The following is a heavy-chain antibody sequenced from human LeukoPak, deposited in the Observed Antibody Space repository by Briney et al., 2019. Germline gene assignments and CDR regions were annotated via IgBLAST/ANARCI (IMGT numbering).Heavy chain of an antibody. CDR1: GFTFSSYE. J-gene: IGHJ4*02. Sequence: GGCLRLSCAASGFTFSSYEMNWVRQAPGKGLEWVSYISSSGSTIYYADSVKGRFTISRDNAKNSLYLQMNSLRAEDTAVYYCARDVGGGLYFDYWGQGTLVTVSS. V-gene: IGHV3-48*03. CDR3: ARDVGGGLYFDY. CDR2: ISSSGSTI. D-gene: IGHD3-10*01.